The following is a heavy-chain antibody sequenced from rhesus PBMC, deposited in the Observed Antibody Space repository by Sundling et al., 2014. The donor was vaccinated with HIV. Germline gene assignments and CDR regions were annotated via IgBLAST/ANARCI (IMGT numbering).Heavy chain of an antibody. CDR3: ARDNSGWFSFDS. CDR1: GFTFSSYG. J-gene: IGHJ4*01. CDR2: IWHDGTKK. D-gene: IGHD6-31*01. Sequence: EVQLVESGGGLVQPGGSLRLSCAASGFTFSSYGMHWVRQAPGKGLEWVAAIWHDGTKKSYADSVKDRFTISRDNSKNMLYLQMNILKLEDTDVYYCARDNSGWFSFDSWGQGVLVTVSS. V-gene: IGHV3-54*02.